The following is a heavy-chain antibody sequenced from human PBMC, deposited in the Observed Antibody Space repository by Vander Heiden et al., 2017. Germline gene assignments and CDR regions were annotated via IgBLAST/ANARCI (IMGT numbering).Heavy chain of an antibody. Sequence: DSVKGRFTISRDNAKNSLYLQMNSLRDDDTAVYYCARDCGGDCFDYWGQGTLVTVSS. D-gene: IGHD2-21*01. V-gene: IGHV3-48*02. J-gene: IGHJ4*02. CDR3: ARDCGGDCFDY.